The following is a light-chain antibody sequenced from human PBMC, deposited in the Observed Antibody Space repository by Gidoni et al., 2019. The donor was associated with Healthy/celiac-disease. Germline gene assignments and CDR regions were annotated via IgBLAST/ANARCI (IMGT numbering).Light chain of an antibody. CDR2: KAS. Sequence: DIQMTQSPSTLSASVGDRVTITCRASQSISSLLAWYQQKPGKAPKLLIYKASSLESGVPSRFSGSGSGTEFTLTISSLQPDDFATYYCQQYNSYSRTFGPGTKVDIK. CDR3: QQYNSYSRT. J-gene: IGKJ3*01. CDR1: QSISSL. V-gene: IGKV1-5*03.